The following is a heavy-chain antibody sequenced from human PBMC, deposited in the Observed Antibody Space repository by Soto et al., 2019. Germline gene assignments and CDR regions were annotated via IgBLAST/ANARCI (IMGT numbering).Heavy chain of an antibody. CDR1: GFTFSSYG. Sequence: PGGSLRLSCAASGFTFSSYGMHWARQAPGKGLEWVAVIWYDGSNKYYEDSVKGRFTISRDNSKNTLYLQMNSLRAEDTAVYYCARALREYYDFWSGYYQNNYYYYGMDVWGKGTTVTVSS. D-gene: IGHD3-3*01. CDR2: IWYDGSNK. V-gene: IGHV3-33*01. CDR3: ARALREYYDFWSGYYQNNYYYYGMDV. J-gene: IGHJ6*04.